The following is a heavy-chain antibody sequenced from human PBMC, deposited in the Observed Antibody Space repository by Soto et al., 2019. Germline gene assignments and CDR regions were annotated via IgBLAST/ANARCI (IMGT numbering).Heavy chain of an antibody. D-gene: IGHD3-16*01. CDR1: SVSITSSNW. Sequence: ASETLSLTCDVSSVSITSSNWWTWVRQPPGKGLEWLGKISHSGTVNYNATLRSRVTISVDKPKNQSSLKLMSVTAADTAVYYCARDYDGFDYWGPGILVTVSS. CDR3: ARDYDGFDY. CDR2: ISHSGTV. J-gene: IGHJ4*02. V-gene: IGHV4-4*02.